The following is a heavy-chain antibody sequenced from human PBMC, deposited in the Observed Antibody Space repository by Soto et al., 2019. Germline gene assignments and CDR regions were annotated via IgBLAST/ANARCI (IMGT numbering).Heavy chain of an antibody. CDR3: ARDKSGAWHHTPHYSDGMDV. Sequence: GASVKVSCKASGYTFTSYGISWVRQAPGQGLEWMGWISAYNGNTNYGQNLQGRVTITTDTSTSTAYLELRSLRSDDTAVYYCARDKSGAWHHTPHYSDGMDVWGQGTTVTVSS. CDR2: ISAYNGNT. J-gene: IGHJ6*02. D-gene: IGHD2-2*02. V-gene: IGHV1-18*04. CDR1: GYTFTSYG.